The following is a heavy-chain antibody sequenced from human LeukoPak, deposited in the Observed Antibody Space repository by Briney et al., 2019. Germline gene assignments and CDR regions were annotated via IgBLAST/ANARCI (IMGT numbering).Heavy chain of an antibody. D-gene: IGHD6-19*01. CDR2: INSDGSST. Sequence: GGSLRLSCAASGFTFSSDWMHWVRKAPGKGLVWVSRINSDGSSTSYADSVKGRFTISRDNAKNTVYLQMNSLRAEDTAVYYCARGAVAGNFAYWGQGTLVTVSS. J-gene: IGHJ4*02. CDR3: ARGAVAGNFAY. CDR1: GFTFSSDW. V-gene: IGHV3-74*01.